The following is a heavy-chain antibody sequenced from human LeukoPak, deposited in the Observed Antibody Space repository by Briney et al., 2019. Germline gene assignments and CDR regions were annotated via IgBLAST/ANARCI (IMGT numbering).Heavy chain of an antibody. D-gene: IGHD2-2*02. CDR2: ISGSGGST. Sequence: PGGSLRLSCAASGFTFSSYAMSWVRQAPGKGLEWVSAISGSGGSTYYADSVKGRFTISRDNSKNTLYLQMNSLRAEDTAVYYCAKDRGLSCSSTSCYRSDAFDIWGQGTMVTVSS. V-gene: IGHV3-23*01. J-gene: IGHJ3*02. CDR3: AKDRGLSCSSTSCYRSDAFDI. CDR1: GFTFSSYA.